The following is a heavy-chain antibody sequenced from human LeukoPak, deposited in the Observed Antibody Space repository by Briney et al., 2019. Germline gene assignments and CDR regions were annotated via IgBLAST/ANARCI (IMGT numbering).Heavy chain of an antibody. CDR1: GYTFTGYY. CDR2: IIPIFGTA. CDR3: ARDFGSPYYFDY. Sequence: GASVKVSCKASGYTFTGYYMHWVRQAPGQGLEWMGRIIPIFGTANYAQKFQGRVTITTDESTSTAYMELSSLRSEDTAVYYCARDFGSPYYFDYWGQGTLVTVSS. J-gene: IGHJ4*02. V-gene: IGHV1-69*05. D-gene: IGHD3-10*01.